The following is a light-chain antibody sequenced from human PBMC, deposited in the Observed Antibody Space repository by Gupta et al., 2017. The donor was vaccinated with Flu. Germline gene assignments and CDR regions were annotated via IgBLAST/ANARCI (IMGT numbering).Light chain of an antibody. CDR1: SSDIGTYNL. J-gene: IGLJ2*01. Sequence: QSALTQPASVSGSPGQSITISCTGTSSDIGTYNLVSWYQQHPGKAPKLIIHEANKRPSGVSNHFSGSKSGNTASLTISGLQAEDEANYYCCSYAGGSTLVFGGGTKLTVL. V-gene: IGLV2-23*01. CDR2: EAN. CDR3: CSYAGGSTLV.